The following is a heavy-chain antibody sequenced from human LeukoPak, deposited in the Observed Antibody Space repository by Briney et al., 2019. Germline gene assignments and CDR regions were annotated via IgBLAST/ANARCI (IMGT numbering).Heavy chain of an antibody. CDR2: IIPILGIA. CDR1: RGTFSSYT. CDR3: ARVQSRSPGWFDP. Sequence: SVKVSCKASRGTFSSYTISWVRQAPGQGLEWMGRIIPILGIANYAQKFQGRVTITADKSTSTAYMELSSLRSEDTAVYYCARVQSRSPGWFDPWGQGTLVTVSS. J-gene: IGHJ5*02. V-gene: IGHV1-69*02.